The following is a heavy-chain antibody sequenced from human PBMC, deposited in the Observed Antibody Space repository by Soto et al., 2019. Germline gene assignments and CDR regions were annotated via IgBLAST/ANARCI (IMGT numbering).Heavy chain of an antibody. CDR1: GYTFTSYG. CDR3: ASDWYQLLYRGVGMDV. D-gene: IGHD2-2*02. J-gene: IGHJ6*02. Sequence: ASVKVSCKASGYTFTSYGIRWVRQAPGQGLEWMGWISAYNGNTNYAQKLQGRVTMTTDTSTSTAYMELRSLRSDDTAVYYCASDWYQLLYRGVGMDVWGQGTPVTVYS. V-gene: IGHV1-18*01. CDR2: ISAYNGNT.